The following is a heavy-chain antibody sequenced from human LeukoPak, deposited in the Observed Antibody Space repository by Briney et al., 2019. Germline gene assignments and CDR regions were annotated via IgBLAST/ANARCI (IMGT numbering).Heavy chain of an antibody. CDR1: GFDFNIYE. Sequence: PGGSLRLSCAASGFDFNIYEMNWVRQAPGEGLEWVSYISADGATIYYADSVKGRFTISRDTMKSSLHLQMSSLRAEDTAVYYCAGSRYPEPQDLNYWGQGTLVIVS. CDR3: AGSRYPEPQDLNY. D-gene: IGHD3-10*01. J-gene: IGHJ4*02. V-gene: IGHV3-48*03. CDR2: ISADGATI.